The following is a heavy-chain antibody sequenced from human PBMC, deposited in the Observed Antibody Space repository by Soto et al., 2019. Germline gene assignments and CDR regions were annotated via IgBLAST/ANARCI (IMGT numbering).Heavy chain of an antibody. CDR1: GYTFTSYA. D-gene: IGHD3-10*01. Sequence: SVQVSCKASGYTFTSYAMHWVRQAPGQRLEWMGWINAGNGNTKYSQKFQGRVTITRDTSASTAYMELSSLRSEDTAVYYCAIRFGELLFDAFDIWGQGTMVTVSS. CDR3: AIRFGELLFDAFDI. CDR2: INAGNGNT. J-gene: IGHJ3*02. V-gene: IGHV1-3*01.